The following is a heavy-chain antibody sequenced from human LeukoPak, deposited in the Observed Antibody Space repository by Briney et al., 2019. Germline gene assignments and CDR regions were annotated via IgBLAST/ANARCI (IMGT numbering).Heavy chain of an antibody. V-gene: IGHV1-2*02. Sequence: ASVKVSCKASGYTFTGYYMHWVRQAPGQGLEWMGWINPDSSGTNYAQKFQGRVTMTRDTSITTAYMELSSLRSDDTAVYYCARDGGDTYNWFDPWGQGTLVTVSS. D-gene: IGHD3-16*01. CDR3: ARDGGDTYNWFDP. J-gene: IGHJ5*02. CDR1: GYTFTGYY. CDR2: INPDSSGT.